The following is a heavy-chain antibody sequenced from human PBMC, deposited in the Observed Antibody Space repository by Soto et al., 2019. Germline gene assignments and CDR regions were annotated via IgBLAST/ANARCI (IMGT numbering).Heavy chain of an antibody. D-gene: IGHD2-2*01. Sequence: QVQLVQSGAEVKKPGASVKVSCKASGYTFTSYNINWVRQATGQGLEWMGWMNPNSGNTGYAQKFQGRVTMTRNTSISTAYMELSSQRSEDTAVYYCARAPLPAAPYPSYGMDVWGQGTTVTVSS. CDR2: MNPNSGNT. CDR1: GYTFTSYN. CDR3: ARAPLPAAPYPSYGMDV. J-gene: IGHJ6*02. V-gene: IGHV1-8*01.